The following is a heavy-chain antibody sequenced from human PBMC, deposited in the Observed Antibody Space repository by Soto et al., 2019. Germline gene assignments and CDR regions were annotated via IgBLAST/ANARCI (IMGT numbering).Heavy chain of an antibody. CDR2: INHSGST. J-gene: IGHJ5*02. CDR1: GGSFSGYY. V-gene: IGHV4-34*01. Sequence: SETLSLTCAVYGGSFSGYYWSWIRQPPGKGLEWIGEINHSGSTNYNPSLKSRVTISVDTSKNQFSLKLSSVTAADTAVYYCARGGSWDIVVVPAAIPRINWFDPWGQGTLVTVSS. CDR3: ARGGSWDIVVVPAAIPRINWFDP. D-gene: IGHD2-2*02.